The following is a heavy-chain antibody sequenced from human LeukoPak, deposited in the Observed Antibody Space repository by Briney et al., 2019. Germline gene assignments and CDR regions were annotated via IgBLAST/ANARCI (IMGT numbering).Heavy chain of an antibody. CDR1: GGSISSSSYS. CDR3: ARQAGGATQAFDI. J-gene: IGHJ3*02. V-gene: IGHV4-39*01. D-gene: IGHD1-26*01. Sequence: SETLSFTGTVPGGSISSSSYSWGWIRQPPGKGRGGIGSIYYSGSTYYNPSLKSRVTISVDTSKNQFSLKLSSVTAADTAVYYCARQAGGATQAFDIWGQGTMVTVSS. CDR2: IYYSGST.